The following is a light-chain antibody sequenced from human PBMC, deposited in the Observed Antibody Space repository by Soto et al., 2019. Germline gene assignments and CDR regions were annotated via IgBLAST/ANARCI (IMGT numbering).Light chain of an antibody. J-gene: IGLJ1*01. Sequence: QSVLTQPPSVSGAPGQRVTISCTGSSSNIGAGYDVHWYQQHPGTAPKLLIYGNSNRPSGVPDRFSGSKSGTSASLAITGLQAEDEADYYCQSHDSSLSAYNYVFGTGTKVTVL. CDR2: GNS. CDR1: SSNIGAGYD. V-gene: IGLV1-40*01. CDR3: QSHDSSLSAYNYV.